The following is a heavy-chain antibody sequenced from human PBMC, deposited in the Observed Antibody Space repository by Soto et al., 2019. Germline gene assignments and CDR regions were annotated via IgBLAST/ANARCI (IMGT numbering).Heavy chain of an antibody. CDR1: GFTFSSDA. V-gene: IGHV3-23*01. CDR3: AKIPHSSSWYLDAFDI. J-gene: IGHJ3*02. Sequence: EVRLLESGGGLVQPGGSLRLSCAASGFTFSSDAMSWVRQAPGKGLEWVSAISGSGGSTYYADSVKGRFTISRDNSKNTLYLQMNSLRAEDTAVYYCAKIPHSSSWYLDAFDIWGQGTMVTVSS. CDR2: ISGSGGST. D-gene: IGHD6-13*01.